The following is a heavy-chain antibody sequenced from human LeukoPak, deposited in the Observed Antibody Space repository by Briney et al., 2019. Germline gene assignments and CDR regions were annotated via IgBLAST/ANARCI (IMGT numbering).Heavy chain of an antibody. CDR2: IYSGGIT. CDR3: ARDEWELLRAY. J-gene: IGHJ4*02. D-gene: IGHD1-26*01. V-gene: IGHV3-66*02. CDR1: GFTVRSNY. Sequence: GGSLRLSCAASGFTVRSNYMSWVRQAPGKGLEWVSIIYSGGITYYADSVKGRFTISRDNSKNTLYLQMNSLRVEDTAVYYCARDEWELLRAYWGQGTLVTVSS.